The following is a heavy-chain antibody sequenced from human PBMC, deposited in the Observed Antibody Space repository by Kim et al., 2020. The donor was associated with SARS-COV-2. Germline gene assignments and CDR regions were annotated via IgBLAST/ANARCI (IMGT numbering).Heavy chain of an antibody. CDR1: GFTFSNAW. D-gene: IGHD2-2*01. V-gene: IGHV3-15*01. CDR2: IRSKTDRGTA. CDR3: TTPGGTICYD. Sequence: GGSLRLSCEASGFTFSNAWMSWVRQAPGKGLEWVGRIRSKTDRGTADYAAPVKGRFTISRDDSKNTLYLQMNSLKTEDTAVYYCTTPGGTICYDWGQGTLVTVSS. J-gene: IGHJ4*02.